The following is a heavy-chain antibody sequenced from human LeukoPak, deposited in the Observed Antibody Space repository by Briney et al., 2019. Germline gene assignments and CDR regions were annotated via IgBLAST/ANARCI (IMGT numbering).Heavy chain of an antibody. D-gene: IGHD4-17*01. Sequence: GGSLRLCCAASGFTFSSYGMHWVRQAPGKGLEWVAVIWYDGSNKYYADSVKGRFTISRDNSKNTLYLQMNSLRAEDTAVYYCARDRRDYGDSHSDYYYYGMDVWGQGTTVTVSS. CDR1: GFTFSSYG. J-gene: IGHJ6*02. V-gene: IGHV3-33*01. CDR3: ARDRRDYGDSHSDYYYYGMDV. CDR2: IWYDGSNK.